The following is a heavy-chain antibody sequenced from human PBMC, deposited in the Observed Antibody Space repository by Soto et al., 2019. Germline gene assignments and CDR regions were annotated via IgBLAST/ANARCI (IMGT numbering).Heavy chain of an antibody. CDR1: GYTFTSYG. CDR2: ISAYNGNT. V-gene: IGHV1-18*01. CDR3: AGDGYQDSSCYRSDFDY. D-gene: IGHD3-22*01. J-gene: IGHJ4*02. Sequence: QVQLVQSGAEVKKPGASVKVSCKASGYTFTSYGISWVRQAPGQGLEWMGWISAYNGNTNYAQKLQGRVTMTTDTSTSKAYMELRSLRSDDKAVYYFAGDGYQDSSCYRSDFDYWGQGTLVTVSS.